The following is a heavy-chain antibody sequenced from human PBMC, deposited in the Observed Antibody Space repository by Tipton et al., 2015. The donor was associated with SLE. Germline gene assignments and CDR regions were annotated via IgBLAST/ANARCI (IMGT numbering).Heavy chain of an antibody. J-gene: IGHJ4*02. CDR3: ARDDCSSTSCYRRGYYFDY. D-gene: IGHD2-2*02. V-gene: IGHV3-23*01. CDR2: ISGSGGST. CDR1: GFTVASNY. Sequence: SLRLSCAASGFTVASNYMSWVRQAPGKGLEWVSAISGSGGSTYYADSVKGRFTISRDNSKNTLYLQMNSLRAEDTAVYYCARDDCSSTSCYRRGYYFDYWGQGTLVTVSS.